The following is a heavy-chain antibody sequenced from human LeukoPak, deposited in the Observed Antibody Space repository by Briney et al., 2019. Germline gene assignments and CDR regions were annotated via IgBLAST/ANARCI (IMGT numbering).Heavy chain of an antibody. V-gene: IGHV4-59*01. CDR2: IHYTGRT. D-gene: IGHD4-17*01. Sequence: PAETLSLTSTVSGGSISTDYWNWIRQPPGKGLEWIGYIHYTGRTNYNPSLKSRLTISTHTSKSQFSLTLTSVTAADTAVYYCGKMTIHGDSVLWGQGSLVTVSS. CDR1: GGSISTDY. J-gene: IGHJ4*02. CDR3: GKMTIHGDSVL.